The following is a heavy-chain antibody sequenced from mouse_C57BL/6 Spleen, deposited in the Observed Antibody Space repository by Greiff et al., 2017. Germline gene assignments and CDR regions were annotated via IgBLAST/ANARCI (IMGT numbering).Heavy chain of an antibody. D-gene: IGHD2-5*01. CDR3: ARLYSNYFDY. CDR1: GYTFTDYY. V-gene: IGHV1-26*01. CDR2: INPNNGGT. Sequence: VQLQQSGPELVKPGASVKISCKASGYTFTDYYMNWVKQSHGKSLEWIGDINPNNGGTSYNQKFKGKATLTVDKSSSTAYMELRSLTSEDSAVYYCARLYSNYFDYWGQGTTLTVSS. J-gene: IGHJ2*01.